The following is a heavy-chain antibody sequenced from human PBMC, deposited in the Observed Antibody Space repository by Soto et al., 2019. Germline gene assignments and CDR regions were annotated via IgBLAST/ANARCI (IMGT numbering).Heavy chain of an antibody. V-gene: IGHV1-24*01. D-gene: IGHD6-19*01. J-gene: IGHJ4*02. CDR3: ATLYSLLAVAGSRFYYFDY. Sequence: ASVKVSCKVSGYTLTELSMHWVRQAPGKGLEWMGGFDPEDGETIYAQKFQGRVTMTEDTSTVTAYMELSSLRSADTAVYYCATLYSLLAVAGSRFYYFDYWGQGTLVTVSS. CDR2: FDPEDGET. CDR1: GYTLTELS.